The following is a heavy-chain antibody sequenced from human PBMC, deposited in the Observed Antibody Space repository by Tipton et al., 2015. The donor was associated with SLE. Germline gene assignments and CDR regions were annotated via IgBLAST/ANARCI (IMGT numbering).Heavy chain of an antibody. V-gene: IGHV4-59*01. Sequence: TLSLTCTVPGGSMSTYYWSWIRLPPGKGPEWIGYIYYSGGTSYNPSLNSRVTISVDTPRNQFSLKLTSVTAADSAVYYCARYSRANRHLVLWGRGAPVTGSS. CDR3: ARYSRANRHLVL. CDR2: IYYSGGT. D-gene: IGHD1-14*01. J-gene: IGHJ2*01. CDR1: GGSMSTYY.